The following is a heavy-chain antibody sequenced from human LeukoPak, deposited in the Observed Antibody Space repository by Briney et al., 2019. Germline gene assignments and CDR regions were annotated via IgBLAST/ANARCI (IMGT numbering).Heavy chain of an antibody. V-gene: IGHV1-18*01. J-gene: IGHJ3*02. CDR2: ISAYNGNT. Sequence: ASVKVSCKASGYTFTSYGISWVRQAPGQGLEWMGWISAYNGNTNYAQKLQGRVTMTTDTSISTAYMELSRLRSDDTAVYYCASFYDETGGYCSGGSCPPNAFDIWGQGTMVTVSS. D-gene: IGHD2-15*01. CDR3: ASFYDETGGYCSGGSCPPNAFDI. CDR1: GYTFTSYG.